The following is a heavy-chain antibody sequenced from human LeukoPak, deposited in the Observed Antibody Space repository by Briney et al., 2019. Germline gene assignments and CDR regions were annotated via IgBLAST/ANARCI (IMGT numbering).Heavy chain of an antibody. CDR2: ISYDGSNK. CDR1: GFTFSNYA. D-gene: IGHD6-6*01. Sequence: PGGSLRLSCAASGFTFSNYAMHWVRQAPGKGLEWVAVISYDGSNKYYADSVKGRFTISRDNSKNALYLQMNSLRAEDTAVYYCARDRSSIAARGAFDIWGQGTMVTVSS. J-gene: IGHJ3*02. V-gene: IGHV3-30-3*01. CDR3: ARDRSSIAARGAFDI.